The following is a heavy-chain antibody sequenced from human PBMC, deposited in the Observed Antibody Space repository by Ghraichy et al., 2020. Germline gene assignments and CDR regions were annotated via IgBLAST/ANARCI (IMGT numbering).Heavy chain of an antibody. V-gene: IGHV1-3*01. D-gene: IGHD6-19*01. CDR1: GDPFTSYA. CDR2: INAGNGNT. J-gene: IGHJ6*02. CDR3: ARDQVGSGWPGYYGMDV. Sequence: ASVKVSCKTSGDPFTSYAMYWVRVVRRQLLECMGWINAGNGNTKYSQQFQGRVTITRDTYASTAYMELSSLRSEDTAVYYCARDQVGSGWPGYYGMDVWGHGNTVTISS.